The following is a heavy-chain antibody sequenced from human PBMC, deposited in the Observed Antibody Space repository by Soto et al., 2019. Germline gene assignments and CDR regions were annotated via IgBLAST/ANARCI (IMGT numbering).Heavy chain of an antibody. V-gene: IGHV3-11*01. CDR2: ISSSGSTI. CDR3: ARGYCSSTSCYGGNWFDP. D-gene: IGHD2-2*01. Sequence: PRGSLRLSCAASVFTFSDYYMSWIREAPGKGLEWVPYISSSGSTIYYADSVKGRFTISRDNAKNSLYLQMNSLRAEDTAVYYCARGYCSSTSCYGGNWFDPWGQGTLVTVSS. CDR1: VFTFSDYY. J-gene: IGHJ5*02.